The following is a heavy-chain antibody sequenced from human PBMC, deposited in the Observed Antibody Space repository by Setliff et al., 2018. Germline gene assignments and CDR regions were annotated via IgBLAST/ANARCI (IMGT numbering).Heavy chain of an antibody. CDR1: GFIFSNYA. Sequence: PGGSLRLSCEASGFIFSNYAMSWVRQAPGKGLEWVSFISSSSSTIYYADSVKGRFTISRDNAKNSLYLRMNSLRAEDTAVYYCARVAGRGRYWYFDLWGRGTLVTVS. CDR2: ISSSSSTI. V-gene: IGHV3-48*04. CDR3: ARVAGRGRYWYFDL. J-gene: IGHJ2*01.